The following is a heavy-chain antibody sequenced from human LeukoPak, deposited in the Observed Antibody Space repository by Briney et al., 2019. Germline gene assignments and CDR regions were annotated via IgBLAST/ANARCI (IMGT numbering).Heavy chain of an antibody. J-gene: IGHJ4*02. CDR2: INHSGST. CDR1: GGSFSGYY. Sequence: PSETLSLTCAVHGGSFSGYYWSWIRQPPGKGLEWIGEINHSGSTYYNPSLKSRVTISVDTSRNQFSLKLSSVTAADTAVYYCARENTYYYDSSGYYGFDYWGQGTLVTVSS. V-gene: IGHV4-34*01. CDR3: ARENTYYYDSSGYYGFDY. D-gene: IGHD3-22*01.